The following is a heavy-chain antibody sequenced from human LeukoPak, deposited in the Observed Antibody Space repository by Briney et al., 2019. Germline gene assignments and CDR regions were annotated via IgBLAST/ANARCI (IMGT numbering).Heavy chain of an antibody. CDR3: AREIGRPDYYDSSGYPDAFDI. CDR1: GFTVSSNY. D-gene: IGHD3-22*01. V-gene: IGHV3-53*01. Sequence: GGSLRLSCAASGFTVSSNYMSWVRQAPGKGLEWVSVTYSGGSTYYADSVKGRFTISRDNSKNTLYLQMNSLGAEDTAVYYCAREIGRPDYYDSSGYPDAFDIWGQGTMVTVSS. CDR2: TYSGGST. J-gene: IGHJ3*02.